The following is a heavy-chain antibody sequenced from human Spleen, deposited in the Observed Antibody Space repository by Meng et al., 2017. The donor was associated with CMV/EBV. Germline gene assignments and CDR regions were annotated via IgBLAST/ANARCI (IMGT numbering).Heavy chain of an antibody. Sequence: GESLKISCAVSGINLNTYWMHWVRQAPGKGLVWFSRLNSDGSGTSSADSLKGRFTISRDNAKNTVYLQMNNLRAEDTAVYYCARDDGSYGSLNGMDVWGRGTTVTVSS. D-gene: IGHD5-18*01. CDR3: ARDDGSYGSLNGMDV. J-gene: IGHJ6*02. V-gene: IGHV3-74*01. CDR1: GINLNTYW. CDR2: LNSDGSGT.